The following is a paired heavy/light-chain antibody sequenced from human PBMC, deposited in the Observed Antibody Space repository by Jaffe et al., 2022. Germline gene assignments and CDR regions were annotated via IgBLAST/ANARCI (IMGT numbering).Heavy chain of an antibody. Sequence: EAQLVESGGGLVQPGGSLRLSCAASGFAFGSYWMSWVRQVPGKGLQWVGNIDTYKNERHYEVSMEGRFTISRDNAGNSLYLQMNSLRADDTAIYYCVREGPLGGYYGLWGQGTLVTVSS. D-gene: IGHD3-3*01. V-gene: IGHV3-7*03. CDR1: GFAFGSYW. CDR2: IDTYKNER. J-gene: IGHJ4*02. CDR3: VREGPLGGYYGL.
Light chain of an antibody. CDR2: GAS. CDR1: QSVRDW. Sequence: EIMMTQSPATLSVSPGERVTLSCRASQSVRDWLVWYQQIPGQAPKILIYGASTRATGVPTRFSGSGYGTEFTLTISSLQSEDFAVYFCQQYLSWPHTFGQGTRLENK. J-gene: IGKJ2*01. V-gene: IGKV3-15*01. CDR3: QQYLSWPHT.